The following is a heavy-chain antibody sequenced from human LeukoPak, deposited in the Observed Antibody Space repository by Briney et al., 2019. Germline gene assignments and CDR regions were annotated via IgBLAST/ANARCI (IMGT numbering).Heavy chain of an antibody. CDR1: GYTFTSYY. Sequence: GASVKVSCKASGYTFTSYYMHWVRQAPGQGLEWMGIINPSGGSTSYAQKFQGRVTMTRDTSTSTVYTELSSLRSEDTAVYYCARDHCISSGCYEDYYYGMDVWGQGTTVTVSS. J-gene: IGHJ6*02. D-gene: IGHD2-2*01. V-gene: IGHV1-46*01. CDR3: ARDHCISSGCYEDYYYGMDV. CDR2: INPSGGST.